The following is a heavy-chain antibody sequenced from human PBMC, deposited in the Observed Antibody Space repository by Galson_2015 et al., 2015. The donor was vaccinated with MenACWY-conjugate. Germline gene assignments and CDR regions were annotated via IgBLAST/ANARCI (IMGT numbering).Heavy chain of an antibody. J-gene: IGHJ4*02. V-gene: IGHV3-74*03. CDR2: ITVDATNT. D-gene: IGHD1-26*01. CDR3: AGDGGGGTPFDS. Sequence: SLRLSCAASGFTIGRYWIHWVRQVPGKGPVWISCITVDATNTEFADSVKGRFALSRDNARNTVYLRMNSLTAEDTAVYYCAGDGGGGTPFDSWGQGTLVTVSS. CDR1: GFTIGRYW.